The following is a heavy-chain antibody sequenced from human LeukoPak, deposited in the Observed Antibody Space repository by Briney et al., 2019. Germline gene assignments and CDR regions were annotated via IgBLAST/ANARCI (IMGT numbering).Heavy chain of an antibody. CDR2: IYYSGST. Sequence: SETLSLTCTVSGGSISSGGYYWSWIRQHPGKGLEWIGYIYYSGSTYYNPSLKSRVTISVDTSKNQFSLKLSSVTAADTAVYYCAREAAPKDNWFDPWGQGTLVTVSS. CDR3: AREAAPKDNWFDP. CDR1: GGSISSGGYY. J-gene: IGHJ5*02. D-gene: IGHD2-15*01. V-gene: IGHV4-31*03.